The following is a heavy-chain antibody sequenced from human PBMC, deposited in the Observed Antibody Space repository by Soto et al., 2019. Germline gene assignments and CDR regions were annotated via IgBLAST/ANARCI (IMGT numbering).Heavy chain of an antibody. Sequence: EVQLLESGGGLVQPGGSLVLSCAASGFTFSSYAMSWVRQAPGKGLEWVSSISGGGNDAYYADSVKGRFTISRDNSRNTLYLQMNSLRADDTAVHYCARSLFLESTGIEPFDFWGQGTLVTVSS. D-gene: IGHD1-1*01. CDR2: ISGGGNDA. V-gene: IGHV3-23*01. J-gene: IGHJ4*02. CDR3: ARSLFLESTGIEPFDF. CDR1: GFTFSSYA.